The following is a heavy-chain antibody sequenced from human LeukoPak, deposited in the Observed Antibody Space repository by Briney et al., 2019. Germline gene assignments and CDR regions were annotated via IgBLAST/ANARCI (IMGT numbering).Heavy chain of an antibody. CDR1: GGSISSYY. Sequence: SETLSLTCTVSGGSISSYYWSWIRQTPGKGLEWIGYIYYSGSTNYNPSLKSRVTISVDTSKNQFSLKLSSVTAADTAVYYCARSRYYYDSSGYLIWGQGTMVTVSS. CDR2: IYYSGST. V-gene: IGHV4-59*01. J-gene: IGHJ3*02. D-gene: IGHD3-22*01. CDR3: ARSRYYYDSSGYLI.